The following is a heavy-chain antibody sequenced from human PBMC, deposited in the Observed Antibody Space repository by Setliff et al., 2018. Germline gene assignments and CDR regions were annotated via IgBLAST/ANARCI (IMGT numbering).Heavy chain of an antibody. D-gene: IGHD3-9*01. Sequence: GGSLRLSCVASGFTFSRYWMSWVRQAPGKGLEWVANIKEDGSEKYYADSVKGRFTISRDNAKNSLYLQMNSLRAEDTAVYYCACPDILTGLYDYWGQGTLVTVSS. CDR1: GFTFSRYW. J-gene: IGHJ4*02. CDR3: ACPDILTGLYDY. CDR2: IKEDGSEK. V-gene: IGHV3-7*01.